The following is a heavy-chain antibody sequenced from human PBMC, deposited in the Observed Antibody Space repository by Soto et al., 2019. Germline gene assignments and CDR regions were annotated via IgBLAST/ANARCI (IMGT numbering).Heavy chain of an antibody. CDR2: ISWDGGST. V-gene: IGHV3-43*01. Sequence: TGGSLRLSYAASGFTCVDYTMHRVRQTTGKGLEWVSLISWDGGSTYYADSVKGRFTISRDNSKNSLYLQVNSLRTEDTALYYCAKGVERRLMQNYYYYGMDVWGQGTTVTVSS. J-gene: IGHJ6*02. CDR3: AKGVERRLMQNYYYYGMDV. CDR1: GFTCVDYT. D-gene: IGHD1-1*01.